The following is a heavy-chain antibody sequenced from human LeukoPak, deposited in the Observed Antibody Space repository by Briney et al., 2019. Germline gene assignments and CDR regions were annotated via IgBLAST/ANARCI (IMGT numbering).Heavy chain of an antibody. Sequence: ASVKVSCKASGYTFTSYGISWVRQAPGQGLEWMGWISAYNGNTNYAQKLQGRVTMTTDTSTTTAYMELRSLRSDDTAVYYCARDQVTISSGTFDIWGQGTRVTVSS. V-gene: IGHV1-18*01. D-gene: IGHD3-3*02. J-gene: IGHJ3*02. CDR2: ISAYNGNT. CDR1: GYTFTSYG. CDR3: ARDQVTISSGTFDI.